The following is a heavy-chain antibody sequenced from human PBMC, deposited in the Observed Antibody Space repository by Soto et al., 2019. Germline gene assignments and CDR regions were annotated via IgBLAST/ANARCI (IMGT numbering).Heavy chain of an antibody. CDR1: GYTFTGYY. J-gene: IGHJ6*02. CDR3: VRARYCSSTSCQGAYYYGMDV. CDR2: INPNSGGT. D-gene: IGHD2-2*01. V-gene: IGHV1-2*04. Sequence: ASVKVSCKASGYTFTGYYMHWVRQAPGQGLEWMGWINPNSGGTNYAQKFRGWVTMTRDTSISTAYMELSRLRSDDTAVYYCVRARYCSSTSCQGAYYYGMDVWGQGTTVTVSS.